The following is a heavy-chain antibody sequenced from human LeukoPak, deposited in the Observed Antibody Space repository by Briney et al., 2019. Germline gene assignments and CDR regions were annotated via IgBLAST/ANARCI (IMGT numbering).Heavy chain of an antibody. V-gene: IGHV4-34*01. CDR1: GGSFSGYY. CDR3: ARGVDYGDYASDYYYMDV. CDR2: INHSGST. D-gene: IGHD4-17*01. Sequence: PSETLSLTYAVYGGSFSGYYWSWIRQPPGKGLEWIGEINHSGSTNYNPSLKSRVTISVDTSKNQFSLKLSSVTAADTAVYYCARGVDYGDYASDYYYMDVWGKGTTVTVSS. J-gene: IGHJ6*03.